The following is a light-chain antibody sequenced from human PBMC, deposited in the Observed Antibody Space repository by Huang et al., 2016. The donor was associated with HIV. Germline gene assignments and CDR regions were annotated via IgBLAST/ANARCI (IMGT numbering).Light chain of an antibody. CDR1: QSLLHSDGYNY. Sequence: DIVMTQSPLSLPVTPGEPASISCRSSQSLLHSDGYNYLDWYLQKPGQSPQLLIYLGSNRASGVPERCSGSGSGTDFTLKISRVEAEDVGVYYCMQALQTPRTFGQGTKLEIK. J-gene: IGKJ2*02. V-gene: IGKV2-28*01. CDR2: LGS. CDR3: MQALQTPRT.